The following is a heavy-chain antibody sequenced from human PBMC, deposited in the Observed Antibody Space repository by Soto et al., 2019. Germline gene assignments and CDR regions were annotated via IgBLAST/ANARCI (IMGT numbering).Heavy chain of an antibody. CDR3: AREYGGNSGTFDY. Sequence: QVQLQQWGAGLLKPSETLSLTCAVYGGSFSGYYWSWIRQPPGKGLEWIGEINHSGSTNYNPSLKSRVTIPVDTSKNQFSLKLSSVTAADTAVYYCAREYGGNSGTFDYWGQGTLVTVSS. D-gene: IGHD2-21*02. V-gene: IGHV4-34*01. CDR2: INHSGST. CDR1: GGSFSGYY. J-gene: IGHJ4*02.